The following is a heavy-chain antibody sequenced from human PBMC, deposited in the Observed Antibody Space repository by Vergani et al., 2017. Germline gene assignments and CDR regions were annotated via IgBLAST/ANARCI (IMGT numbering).Heavy chain of an antibody. CDR1: GGTFSSYA. CDR3: ARDRYYDSSGYYDAGYFDL. CDR2: IIPIFGTA. J-gene: IGHJ2*01. D-gene: IGHD3-22*01. V-gene: IGHV1-69*01. Sequence: QVQLVQSGAEVKKPGSSVKVSCKASGGTFSSYAISWVRQAPGQGLEWMGGIIPIFGTANYAKKFQGRVTITADESTSTAYMELSSLRSEDTAVYYCARDRYYDSSGYYDAGYFDLWGRGTLVTVSS.